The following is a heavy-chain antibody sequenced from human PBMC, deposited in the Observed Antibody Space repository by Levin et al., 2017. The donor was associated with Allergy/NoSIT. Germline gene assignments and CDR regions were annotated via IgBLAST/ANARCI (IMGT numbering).Heavy chain of an antibody. CDR2: INPNSGGT. D-gene: IGHD3-10*01. CDR1: GYTFTGYY. CDR3: ARTDGPTGSDY. V-gene: IGHV1-2*02. J-gene: IGHJ4*02. Sequence: GESLKISCKASGYTFTGYYMHWVRQAPGQGLEWMGWINPNSGGTNYAQKFQGRVTMTRDTSISTAYMELSRLRSDDTAVYYCARTDGPTGSDYWGQGTLVTVSS.